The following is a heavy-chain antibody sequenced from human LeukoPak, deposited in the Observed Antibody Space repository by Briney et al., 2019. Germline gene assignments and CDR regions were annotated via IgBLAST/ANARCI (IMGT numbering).Heavy chain of an antibody. CDR3: ARDDCSTTPCYAY. CDR2: IWYDGSKT. V-gene: IGHV3-33*01. CDR1: GFTFTNYG. J-gene: IGHJ4*02. D-gene: IGHD2-2*01. Sequence: GGSLRLSCTTSGFTFTNYGINWVRQAPGKGLEWVAAIWYDGSKTSYTDSVKGRFTVSRDISKNTVYLQMIGLKAEDTAVYYCARDDCSTTPCYAYWGQGTLVTVSS.